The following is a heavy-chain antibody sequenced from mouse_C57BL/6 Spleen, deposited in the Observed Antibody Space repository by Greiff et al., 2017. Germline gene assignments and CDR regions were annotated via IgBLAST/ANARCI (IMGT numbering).Heavy chain of an antibody. V-gene: IGHV1-85*01. CDR3: ARNYYYGSSYWYFDV. D-gene: IGHD1-1*01. CDR2: IYPRDGST. Sequence: VKLVESGPELVKPGASVKLSCKASGYTFTSYDINWVKQRPGQGLEWIGWIYPRDGSTKYNEKFKGKATLTVDTSSSTAYMELHSLTSEDSAVYFCARNYYYGSSYWYFDVWGTGTTVTVSS. J-gene: IGHJ1*03. CDR1: GYTFTSYD.